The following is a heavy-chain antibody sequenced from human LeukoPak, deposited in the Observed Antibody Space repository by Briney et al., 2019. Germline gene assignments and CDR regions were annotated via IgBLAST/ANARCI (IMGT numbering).Heavy chain of an antibody. CDR2: ISSSSSYI. Sequence: PGGSLRLSCAASGFTFSSYSMNWVRQAPGKGLEWVSSISSSSSYIYYADSVKGRFTISRDNAKNSLYLQMNSLRAEDTAVYYCAKVGLRFLEWSYYFDYWGQGTLVTVSS. CDR1: GFTFSSYS. J-gene: IGHJ4*02. CDR3: AKVGLRFLEWSYYFDY. D-gene: IGHD3-3*01. V-gene: IGHV3-21*01.